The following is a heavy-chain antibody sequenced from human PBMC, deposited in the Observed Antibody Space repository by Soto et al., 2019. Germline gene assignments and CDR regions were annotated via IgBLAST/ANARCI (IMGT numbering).Heavy chain of an antibody. CDR3: ARAPPSYDYVWGSYRPDAFDV. D-gene: IGHD3-16*02. J-gene: IGHJ3*01. CDR1: GGSFSNHY. V-gene: IGHV4-34*01. Sequence: QVQQQQWGAGLLKPSETLSLTCAVYGGSFSNHYWSWIRQPPGKGLEWIGEINHSGSTNYNPSLKTRVTISVDTSKTQFSLKLSSVTAADTAVYYCARAPPSYDYVWGSYRPDAFDVWGQGTMVTVSS. CDR2: INHSGST.